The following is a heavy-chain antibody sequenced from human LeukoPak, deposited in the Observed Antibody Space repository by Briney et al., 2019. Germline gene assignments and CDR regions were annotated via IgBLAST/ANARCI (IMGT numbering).Heavy chain of an antibody. V-gene: IGHV4-61*01. J-gene: IGHJ5*02. CDR1: GGSVSSGSYY. Sequence: SETLSLTCTVSGGSVSSGSYYWSWIRQPPGKGLEWIGYIYYSGSTNYNPSLTSRVTISVDTSKNQFSLKLSSVSAADTAVYYCARDSGSYRRWFDPWGQGTLVTASS. CDR2: IYYSGST. D-gene: IGHD1-26*01. CDR3: ARDSGSYRRWFDP.